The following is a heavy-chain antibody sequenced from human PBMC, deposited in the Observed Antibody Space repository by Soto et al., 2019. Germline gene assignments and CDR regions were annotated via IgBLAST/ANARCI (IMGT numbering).Heavy chain of an antibody. V-gene: IGHV4-4*02. CDR2: IYHSGST. CDR3: ASRLAAAAAAYDY. CDR1: SGPISSSNW. J-gene: IGHJ4*02. Sequence: QVQLQESGPGLVKPSGTLSLTCAVSSGPISSSNWWSWVRQTPGKGLEWIGEIYHSGSTNYNPSLKSRVTISVYKSKSQFSLKLSAVTAADTAVYYCASRLAAAAAAYDYWGQGTLVTVSS. D-gene: IGHD6-13*01.